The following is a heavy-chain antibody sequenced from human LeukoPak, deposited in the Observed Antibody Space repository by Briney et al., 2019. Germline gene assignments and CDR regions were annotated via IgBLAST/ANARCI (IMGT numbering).Heavy chain of an antibody. Sequence: SETLSLTRAVYGGSLSGYYWSWIRQPPGKGLEWTGEINHSGSTNHNPSLKSRVTISVDTSKNQFSLKLSSVTAADTAVYYCARGRTYYDFWSGPKPRVYYMGVWGKGTTVTVSS. D-gene: IGHD3-3*01. CDR1: GGSLSGYY. J-gene: IGHJ6*03. CDR3: ARGRTYYDFWSGPKPRVYYMGV. V-gene: IGHV4-34*01. CDR2: INHSGST.